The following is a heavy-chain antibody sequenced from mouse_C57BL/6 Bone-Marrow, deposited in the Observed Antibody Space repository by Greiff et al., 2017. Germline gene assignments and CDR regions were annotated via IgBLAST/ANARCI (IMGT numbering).Heavy chain of an antibody. CDR1: GYTFTSYW. CDR2: IYPGNSDT. Sequence: VQLQQSGTVLARPGASVKMYCKTSGYTFTSYWMHWVKQRPGQGLEWIGAIYPGNSDTSYNQKFKGKAKLTADTSASTAYMELSSLTNEDSAVYYCTSTVPLDYWGQGTTLTVSS. CDR3: TSTVPLDY. J-gene: IGHJ2*01. D-gene: IGHD1-1*01. V-gene: IGHV1-5*01.